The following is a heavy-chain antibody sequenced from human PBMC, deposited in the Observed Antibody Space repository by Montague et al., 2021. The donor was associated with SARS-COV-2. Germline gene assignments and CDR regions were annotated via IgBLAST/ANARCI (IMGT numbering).Heavy chain of an antibody. Sequence: SETLSLTCTVSGGSVSSSSYYWGWIRQPPGKGLEWIGSIYYSGSTYYNPSLKSRVTISVDTSKNQFSLKLSSVTVADTAMYYCARRKTGWFDGFDTWGQGTMVTVSS. CDR3: ARRKTGWFDGFDT. D-gene: IGHD6-19*01. V-gene: IGHV4-39*07. CDR1: GGSVSSSSYY. J-gene: IGHJ3*02. CDR2: IYYSGST.